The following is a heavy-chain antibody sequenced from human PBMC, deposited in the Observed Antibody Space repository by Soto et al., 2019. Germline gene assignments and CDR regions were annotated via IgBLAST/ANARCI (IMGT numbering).Heavy chain of an antibody. J-gene: IGHJ5*02. CDR1: GYPFTSFD. Sequence: QVQLVQSGAEVKKPGASVKVSCEASGYPFTSFDLNWLRQTTGRGLEWMGWMNPNNGNRGYARKFEDRLTLTTNTSTNTAYMELTNLGSDDTAVYFCARGSAWRRTGNLDLWGQGTLVTVSS. CDR3: ARGSAWRRTGNLDL. D-gene: IGHD6-19*01. CDR2: MNPNNGNR. V-gene: IGHV1-8*01.